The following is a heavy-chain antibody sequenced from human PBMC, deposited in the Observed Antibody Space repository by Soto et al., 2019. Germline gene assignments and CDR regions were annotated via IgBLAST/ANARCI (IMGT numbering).Heavy chain of an antibody. CDR3: ARDLPITIFGVVNGMDV. CDR2: ISYDGSNK. V-gene: IGHV3-30-3*01. J-gene: IGHJ6*02. Sequence: GGSLRLSCAASGFTFSSYAMHWVRQAPGKGLEWVAVISYDGSNKYYADSVKGRFTISRDNSKNTLYLQMNSLRAEDTAVYYCARDLPITIFGVVNGMDVWGQGTTVTVSS. D-gene: IGHD3-3*01. CDR1: GFTFSSYA.